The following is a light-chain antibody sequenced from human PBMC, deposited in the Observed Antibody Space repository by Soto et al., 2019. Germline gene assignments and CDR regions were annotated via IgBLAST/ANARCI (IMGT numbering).Light chain of an antibody. CDR1: SGHSSYI. CDR3: ETWDSNTNWV. Sequence: VLTQSSSASASLGSSVKLTCTLSSGHSSYIIAWHQQQPGKAPRYLMKLEGSGSYNKGSGVPDRFSGSSSGADRYLTISNLQFEDEADYYCETWDSNTNWVFGGGTKL. V-gene: IGLV4-60*02. J-gene: IGLJ3*02. CDR2: LEGSGSY.